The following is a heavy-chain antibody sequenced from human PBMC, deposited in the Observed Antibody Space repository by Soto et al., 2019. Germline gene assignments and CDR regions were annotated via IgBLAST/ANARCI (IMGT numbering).Heavy chain of an antibody. J-gene: IGHJ5*02. Sequence: ASVKVSCKASGYTFTSYDINWVRQATGQGLEWMGWMNPNSGNTGYAQKFQGRVTMTRNTSISTAYMELSSLRSEDTAVYYCARGRGVVTEVPNWFDPWGQGTPVTVSS. CDR2: MNPNSGNT. V-gene: IGHV1-8*01. CDR1: GYTFTSYD. CDR3: ARGRGVVTEVPNWFDP. D-gene: IGHD3-3*01.